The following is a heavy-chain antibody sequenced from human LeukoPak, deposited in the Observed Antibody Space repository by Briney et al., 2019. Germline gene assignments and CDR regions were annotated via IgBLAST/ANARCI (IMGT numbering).Heavy chain of an antibody. V-gene: IGHV3-49*04. D-gene: IGHD2-21*01. CDR1: GLSFGDYT. CDR2: IRSKAYGGTI. Sequence: LSGGSLRLSCTTSGLSFGDYTMNWVRQAPGKGLEWVGFIRSKAYGGTIEYAASVKGTFTISRDDSKSIAYLQMNSLKTEDTAVYYCSRDMRSGPRGCTGGDCPLPRYWGQGTLVTVSS. J-gene: IGHJ4*02. CDR3: SRDMRSGPRGCTGGDCPLPRY.